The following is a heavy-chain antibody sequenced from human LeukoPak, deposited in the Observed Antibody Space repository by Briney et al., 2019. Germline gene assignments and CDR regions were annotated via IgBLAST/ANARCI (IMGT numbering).Heavy chain of an antibody. CDR1: GFAFSSYG. D-gene: IGHD3-9*01. CDR2: IRYDGTNI. CDR3: ATGTYYNILTGYSRRRYFEH. J-gene: IGHJ4*02. V-gene: IGHV3-30*02. Sequence: HPGGSLRLSCAAAGFAFSSYGMHWVRQAPGKGLEWVALIRYDGTNIYYADSVKGRFTISRDNSKNTLYVQMKSLRAEDTAVYYCATGTYYNILTGYSRRRYFEHWGQGTLVTVSS.